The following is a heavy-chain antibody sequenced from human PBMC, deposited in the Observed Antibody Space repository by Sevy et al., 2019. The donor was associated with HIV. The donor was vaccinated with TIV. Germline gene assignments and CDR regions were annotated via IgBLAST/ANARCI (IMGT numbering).Heavy chain of an antibody. V-gene: IGHV3-21*01. J-gene: IGHJ4*02. Sequence: GGSLRLSCAASGFTFNKYNMIWVRQAPGKGLEWVSFISGGSNYIYYADSVRGRFTTSRDNAKNSLYLQMNTLRAEDTAVYYCAREGSGRYWGQGTLVTVSS. CDR3: AREGSGRY. CDR1: GFTFNKYN. CDR2: ISGGSNYI. D-gene: IGHD3-10*01.